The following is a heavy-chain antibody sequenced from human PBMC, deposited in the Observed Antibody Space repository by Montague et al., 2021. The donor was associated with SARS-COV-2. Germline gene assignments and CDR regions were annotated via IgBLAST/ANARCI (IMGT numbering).Heavy chain of an antibody. V-gene: IGHV4-39*01. CDR3: ARHRRYDVVTYYPDF. Sequence: SETLSLTCSVSASTFDRDIFFLGWIPKPPGKSMEWIGFISNGDRTFPNTSLKNRVTVSVHTSRNQLSLNVTSVTAAGTAVYYCARHRRYDVVTYYPDFWG. J-gene: IGHJ4*01. CDR2: ISNGDRT. D-gene: IGHD3-9*01. CDR1: ASTFDRDIFF.